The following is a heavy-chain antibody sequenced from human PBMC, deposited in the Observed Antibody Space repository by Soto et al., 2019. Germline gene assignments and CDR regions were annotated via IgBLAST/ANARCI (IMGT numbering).Heavy chain of an antibody. J-gene: IGHJ5*02. Sequence: GASVKVSCKASGGTFSSYAISWVRQAPGQGLEWMGGIIPIFGTANYAQKFQSRVTITADESTSTAYMELSSLRSEDTAVYYCARAGGSCYFPRCDNWFDPWGQGTLVTVSS. CDR2: IIPIFGTA. D-gene: IGHD2-15*01. CDR3: ARAGGSCYFPRCDNWFDP. V-gene: IGHV1-69*13. CDR1: GGTFSSYA.